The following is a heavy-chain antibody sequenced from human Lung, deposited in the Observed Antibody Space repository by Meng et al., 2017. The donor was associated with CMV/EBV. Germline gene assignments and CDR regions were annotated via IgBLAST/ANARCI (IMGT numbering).Heavy chain of an antibody. J-gene: IGHJ4*02. V-gene: IGHV1-2*02. CDR1: GYTFTAHY. CDR3: ARDNNWGPDY. Sequence: SVXVSCKASGYTFTAHYFHWVRQAPGQGLEWMGWIHHHRGDTNYAHQFQGRVTLTRDTSINTGYMELTRLTSDHTAVYYCARDNNWGPDYWGQGTLVTVSS. D-gene: IGHD7-27*01. CDR2: IHHHRGDT.